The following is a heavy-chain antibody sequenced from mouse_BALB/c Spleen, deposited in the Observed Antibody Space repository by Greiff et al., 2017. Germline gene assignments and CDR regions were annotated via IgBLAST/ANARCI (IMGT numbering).Heavy chain of an antibody. CDR1: LHTFTCYW. CDR2: INPSTGYT. V-gene: IGHV1-7*01. J-gene: IGHJ3*01. D-gene: IGHD2-1*01. Sequence: VQLQQSGAELAKSGVSALMSCKASLHTFTCYWMHWVKQMPGQGLEWIGYINPSTGYTEYNQKFKDKTTLTADKSSCTAYMQLSSLTSEDSAVYYCASYYLSWFSYWGQGTLVTGSA. CDR3: ASYYLSWFSY.